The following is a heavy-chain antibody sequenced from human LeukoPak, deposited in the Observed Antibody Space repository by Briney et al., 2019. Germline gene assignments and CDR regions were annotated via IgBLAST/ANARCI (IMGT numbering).Heavy chain of an antibody. Sequence: ASETLSLTCTVSGGSISSSSYYWGWIRQPPGKGLEWIGSIYYSGSTYYNPSLKSRVTISVDTSKNQFSLKLSSVTAADTAVYYCARPHSYDSSGFFDYWGQGTLVTVSS. J-gene: IGHJ4*02. D-gene: IGHD3-22*01. CDR1: GGSISSSSYY. CDR3: ARPHSYDSSGFFDY. CDR2: IYYSGST. V-gene: IGHV4-39*01.